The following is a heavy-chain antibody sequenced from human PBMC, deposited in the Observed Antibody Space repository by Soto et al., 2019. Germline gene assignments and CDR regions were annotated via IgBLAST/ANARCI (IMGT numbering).Heavy chain of an antibody. J-gene: IGHJ4*02. Sequence: TSETLSLTCAVYGGSFSVYYWSWIRQPPGKGLEWIGEINHSGSTNYNPSLKSRVTISVDTSKNQFSLKLSSVTAADTAVYYCARKPSGFFDYWGQGTLVTVSS. D-gene: IGHD6-6*01. CDR3: ARKPSGFFDY. CDR1: GGSFSVYY. V-gene: IGHV4-34*01. CDR2: INHSGST.